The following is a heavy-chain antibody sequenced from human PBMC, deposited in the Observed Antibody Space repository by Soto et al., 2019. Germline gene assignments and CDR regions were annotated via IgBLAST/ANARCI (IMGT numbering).Heavy chain of an antibody. D-gene: IGHD4-17*01. Sequence: SETLSLTCTVSGGSISSYYWSWIRQPPGKGLVWIGYIYYSGSTNYNPSLKSRVTISVDTSKDQFSLKLSSVTAADTAVYYCARARVTTYYYYGMDVWGQGTTVTVSS. J-gene: IGHJ6*02. CDR2: IYYSGST. V-gene: IGHV4-59*01. CDR3: ARARVTTYYYYGMDV. CDR1: GGSISSYY.